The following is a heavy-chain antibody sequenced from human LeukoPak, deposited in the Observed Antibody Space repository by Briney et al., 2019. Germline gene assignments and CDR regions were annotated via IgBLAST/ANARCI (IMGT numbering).Heavy chain of an antibody. V-gene: IGHV2-5*01. J-gene: IGHJ6*02. CDR3: ARMILTGYHPYGMDV. CDR1: GFSLSTSAVG. CDR2: IYWNDDK. D-gene: IGHD3-9*01. Sequence: ESGPTLVNPTQTLTLTCTFSGFSLSTSAVGVGWIRQPPGKALEWLALIYWNDDKRYSPSLKSRLTITKDTSKNQVVLTMTNMDPVDTATYYCARMILTGYHPYGMDVWGQGTTVTVSS.